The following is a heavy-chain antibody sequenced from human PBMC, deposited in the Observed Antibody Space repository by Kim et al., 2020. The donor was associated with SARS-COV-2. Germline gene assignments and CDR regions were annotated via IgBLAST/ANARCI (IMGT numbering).Heavy chain of an antibody. CDR1: GFTFRSHA. Sequence: GGSLRLSCAASGFTFRSHAMHWVRQAPGKGLEWVASISYDGNNNKYYADSVKGRFTVSRDNSKNTMWLHMNSLRSEDAALYFCARGLYYDSGSYFANFD. V-gene: IGHV3-30*04. D-gene: IGHD3-10*01. CDR3: ARGLYYDSGSYFANFD. CDR2: ISYDGNNNK. J-gene: IGHJ4*01.